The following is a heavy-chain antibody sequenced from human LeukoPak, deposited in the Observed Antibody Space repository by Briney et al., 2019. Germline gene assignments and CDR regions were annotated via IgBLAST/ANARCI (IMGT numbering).Heavy chain of an antibody. V-gene: IGHV1-69*13. CDR2: IIPIFGTA. CDR3: ARDQLKDRYYYDRSGYYP. J-gene: IGHJ5*02. CDR1: GGTFSSYA. Sequence: ASVKVSCKASGGTFSSYAISWVRQAPGQGLEWMGGIIPIFGTANYAQKFQGRVTITADESTSTAYMELSSLRSEDTAVYYCARDQLKDRYYYDRSGYYPWGQGTLVTVSS. D-gene: IGHD3-22*01.